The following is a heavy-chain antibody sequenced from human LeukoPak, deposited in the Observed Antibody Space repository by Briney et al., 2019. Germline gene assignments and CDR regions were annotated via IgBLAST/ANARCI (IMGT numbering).Heavy chain of an antibody. CDR3: AKDRKSWYYDILTGFDY. CDR2: IRYDGSNK. V-gene: IGHV3-30*02. CDR1: GFTFSSYG. D-gene: IGHD3-9*01. J-gene: IGHJ4*02. Sequence: GGSLRLSCAASGFTFSSYGMHWVRQAPGKGLEWVAFIRYDGSNKYYADSVKGRFTISRDNSKNTLYLQMNSLRAEDTAVYYCAKDRKSWYYDILTGFDYWGQGTLVTVSS.